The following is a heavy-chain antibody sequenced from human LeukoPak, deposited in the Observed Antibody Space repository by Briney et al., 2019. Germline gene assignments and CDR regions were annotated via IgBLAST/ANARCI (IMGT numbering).Heavy chain of an antibody. J-gene: IGHJ5*02. CDR3: AKDDSSGWSP. CDR2: ISWNSGSI. D-gene: IGHD6-19*01. Sequence: RPGGSLRLSCAASGFTFDDYAMPWVRQAPGKGLEWVSGISWNSGSIGYADSVKGRFTISRDNAKNSLYLQMNSLRAEDTALYYCAKDDSSGWSPWGQGTLVTVSS. V-gene: IGHV3-9*01. CDR1: GFTFDDYA.